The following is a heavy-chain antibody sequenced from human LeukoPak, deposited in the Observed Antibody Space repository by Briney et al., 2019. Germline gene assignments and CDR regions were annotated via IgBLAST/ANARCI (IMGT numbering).Heavy chain of an antibody. V-gene: IGHV3-30*18. J-gene: IGHJ4*02. CDR1: GFTFSSYG. CDR3: AKGLMSYYDSSGYLS. CDR2: ISYDGSNK. D-gene: IGHD3-22*01. Sequence: QPGRSLRLSCAASGFTFSSYGVHWVRQAPGKGLEWVAVISYDGSNKYYADSVKGRFTISRDNYKNTLYLQMNRLRAGATTVCYCAKGLMSYYDSSGYLSWGQGTLVTVSS.